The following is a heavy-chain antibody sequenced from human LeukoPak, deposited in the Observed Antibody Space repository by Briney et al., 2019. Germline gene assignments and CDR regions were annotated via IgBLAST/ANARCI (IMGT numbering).Heavy chain of an antibody. CDR3: ARDNYGFDY. J-gene: IGHJ4*02. CDR2: ISYDGSNK. Sequence: GGSLRLSCAASGFTFSSYAMHWVRQAPGKGLEWVAVISYDGSNKYYAGSVKGRFTISRDNSKNTLYLQMNSLRAEDTAVYYCARDNYGFDYWGQGTLVTVSS. CDR1: GFTFSSYA. D-gene: IGHD3-10*01. V-gene: IGHV3-30-3*01.